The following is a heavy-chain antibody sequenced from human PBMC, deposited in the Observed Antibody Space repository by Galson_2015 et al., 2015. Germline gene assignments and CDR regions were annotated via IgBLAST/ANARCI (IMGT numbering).Heavy chain of an antibody. Sequence: QSGAEVKKPEESLRISCKGSGYSFTSYWISWVRQMPGKGLEWMGRIDPSDSYTNYSPSFQGHVTISADKSISTAYLQWSSLKASDTAMYYCASALGLYSSSWYTDYWGQGTLVTVSS. V-gene: IGHV5-10-1*01. J-gene: IGHJ4*02. CDR1: GYSFTSYW. CDR3: ASALGLYSSSWYTDY. CDR2: IDPSDSYT. D-gene: IGHD6-13*01.